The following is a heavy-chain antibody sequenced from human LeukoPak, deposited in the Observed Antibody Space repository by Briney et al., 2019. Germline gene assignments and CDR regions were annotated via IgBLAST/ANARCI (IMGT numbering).Heavy chain of an antibody. D-gene: IGHD5-18*01. CDR3: ARRAYSYGYYYGMDV. V-gene: IGHV4-39*01. CDR1: GGSISSSSYY. J-gene: IGHJ6*02. CDR2: IYYSGST. Sequence: SETLSLTCTVSGGSISSSSYYWGWIRQPPGKGLEWIGSIYYSGSTYYNPSLKSRVTISVDTSKNQFSLKLSSVTAADTAVYYCARRAYSYGYYYGMDVWGQGTTVTVSS.